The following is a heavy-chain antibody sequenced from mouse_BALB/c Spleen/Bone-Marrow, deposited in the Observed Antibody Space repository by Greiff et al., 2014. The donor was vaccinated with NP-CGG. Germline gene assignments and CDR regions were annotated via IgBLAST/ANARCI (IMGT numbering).Heavy chain of an antibody. CDR2: IDPANGDT. D-gene: IGHD1-1*01. J-gene: IGHJ1*01. Sequence: DVQLVESGAELVKPGASVKLSCTASGFNIKDTFMHWVKQRPEQGLEWIGRIDPANGDTKYDPKFQGKATITADTSSNTAYLQLSSLTSEDTAVYYCTKPSFYYGSSYWYFDVWGAGTTVTVSS. V-gene: IGHV14-3*02. CDR3: TKPSFYYGSSYWYFDV. CDR1: GFNIKDTF.